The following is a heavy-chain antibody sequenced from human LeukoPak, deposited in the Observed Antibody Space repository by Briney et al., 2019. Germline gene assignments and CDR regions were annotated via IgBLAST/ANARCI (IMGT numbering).Heavy chain of an antibody. J-gene: IGHJ5*02. CDR1: GGSISSGSYY. CDR3: ARITIFGVGSRSTRGAWFDP. Sequence: PSQTLSLTCTVSGGSISSGSYYWSWIRQPTGKGLEWIGYIYYSGSTNYNPSLKSRVTIPVDTSKNQFSLKLSSVTAADTAVYYCARITIFGVGSRSTRGAWFDPWGQGTLVTVSS. D-gene: IGHD3-3*01. V-gene: IGHV4-61*01. CDR2: IYYSGST.